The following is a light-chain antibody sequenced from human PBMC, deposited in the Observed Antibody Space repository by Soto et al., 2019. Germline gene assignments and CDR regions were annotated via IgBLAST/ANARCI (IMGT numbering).Light chain of an antibody. CDR1: SSDIGGYYY. CDR3: SSYTSRSTRV. CDR2: DVN. J-gene: IGLJ3*02. V-gene: IGLV2-14*03. Sequence: QSALTQPASVSGAPGQSITISCTGSSSDIGGYYYGSWYQQHSGKAPKLMLYDVNSRPSGVSDRFSGSKSGNTASLTISGLQAEDEADYYCSSYTSRSTRVFGGGTKLTVL.